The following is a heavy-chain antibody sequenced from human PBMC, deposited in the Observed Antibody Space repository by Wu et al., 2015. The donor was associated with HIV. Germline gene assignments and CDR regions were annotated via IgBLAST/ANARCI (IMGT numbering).Heavy chain of an antibody. Sequence: QVQLVQSGAEVKKPGSSVKVSCKISGVTFISYAITWVRQAPGQGLEWMGWINPNSGGTDSAQKFQGRVTMTRDTSVSTAYMELSSLRSADTAMYYCARGAAVTTLSTYWYFDLWGRGTLVTASS. CDR1: GVTFISYA. V-gene: IGHV1-2*02. D-gene: IGHD4-17*01. CDR2: INPNSGGT. J-gene: IGHJ2*01. CDR3: ARGAAVTTLSTYWYFDL.